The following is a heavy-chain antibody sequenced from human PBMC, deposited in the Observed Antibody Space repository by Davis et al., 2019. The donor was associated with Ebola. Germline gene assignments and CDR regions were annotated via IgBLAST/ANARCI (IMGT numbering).Heavy chain of an antibody. CDR2: IYYSGST. J-gene: IGHJ3*02. D-gene: IGHD3-22*01. V-gene: IGHV4-39*01. CDR3: ARHSASYYYDSSGYYLLPDAIDI. CDR1: AGSISSSSFS. Sequence: MPGGSLCLSCPVSAGSISSSSFSCGWIRHPPGKGLEWIGSIYYSGSTYYNPSLKSRVTISVHTSKNQFPLKLSSVTAADTAVYYCARHSASYYYDSSGYYLLPDAIDIWGQGTMVTVSS.